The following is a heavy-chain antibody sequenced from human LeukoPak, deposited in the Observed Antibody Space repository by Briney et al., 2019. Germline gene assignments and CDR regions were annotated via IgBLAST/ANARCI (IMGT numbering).Heavy chain of an antibody. Sequence: ASVKVSCKASGYTFTSYYMHWVRQAPGQGLEWIGIINPRDGSTNYAQKFQGRVTMTRDTSISTAYMELSRLRSDDTAVYYCARDLGRYSYGLGWFDPWGQGTLVTVSS. V-gene: IGHV1-2*02. CDR1: GYTFTSYY. D-gene: IGHD5-18*01. J-gene: IGHJ5*02. CDR2: INPRDGST. CDR3: ARDLGRYSYGLGWFDP.